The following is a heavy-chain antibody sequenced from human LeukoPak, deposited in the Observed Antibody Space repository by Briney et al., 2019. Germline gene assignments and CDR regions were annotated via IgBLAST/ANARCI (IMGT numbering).Heavy chain of an antibody. J-gene: IGHJ3*02. CDR2: ISYDGSNK. Sequence: GGSLRLSCAASGFTFSSYAMRWVRQAPGKGLEWVAVISYDGSNKYYADSVKGRFTISRDNSKNTLYLQMNSLRAEDTAVYYCARAKPTVTTRSAFDIWGQGTMVTVSS. V-gene: IGHV3-30-3*01. CDR1: GFTFSSYA. D-gene: IGHD4-17*01. CDR3: ARAKPTVTTRSAFDI.